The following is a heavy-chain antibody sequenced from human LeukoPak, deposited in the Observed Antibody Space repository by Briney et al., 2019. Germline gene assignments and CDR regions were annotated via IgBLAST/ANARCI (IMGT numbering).Heavy chain of an antibody. D-gene: IGHD3-9*01. Sequence: PSETLSLTCTVSGGSISSYYWSWIRQPPGKGLEWIGYIYYSGSTNYNPSLKSRVTISVDTSKNQFSLKLSSVTAADTAVYYCARIPYYDTLTGDPNDYWGQGTLVTVSS. V-gene: IGHV4-59*08. CDR1: GGSISSYY. CDR2: IYYSGST. J-gene: IGHJ4*02. CDR3: ARIPYYDTLTGDPNDY.